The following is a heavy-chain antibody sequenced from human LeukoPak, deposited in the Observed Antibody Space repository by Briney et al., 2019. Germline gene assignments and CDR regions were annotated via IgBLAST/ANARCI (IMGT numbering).Heavy chain of an antibody. Sequence: GGSLRLSCAASGFTFSSYSMNWVRQAPGKGLEWVSSISSSSSYIYYADSVKGRFTISRDNAKNSLYLQMNSLGAEDTAVYYCASWELRARWAFDIWGQGTMVTVSS. V-gene: IGHV3-21*01. J-gene: IGHJ3*02. CDR1: GFTFSSYS. D-gene: IGHD1-26*01. CDR3: ASWELRARWAFDI. CDR2: ISSSSSYI.